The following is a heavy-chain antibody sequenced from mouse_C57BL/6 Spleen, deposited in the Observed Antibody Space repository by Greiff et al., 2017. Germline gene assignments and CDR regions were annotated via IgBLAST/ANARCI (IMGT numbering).Heavy chain of an antibody. V-gene: IGHV1-26*01. CDR2: INPNNGGT. J-gene: IGHJ2*01. CDR1: GYTFTDYY. Sequence: EVQLQQSGPELVKPGASVKISCKASGYTFTDYYMNWVKQSHGKSLEWIGDINPNNGGTSYNQKFKGKATLTVDKSSSTAYMELRSLTSEDSAVYYCARSRLYYGNYLDYWGQGTTLTVSS. CDR3: ARSRLYYGNYLDY. D-gene: IGHD2-1*01.